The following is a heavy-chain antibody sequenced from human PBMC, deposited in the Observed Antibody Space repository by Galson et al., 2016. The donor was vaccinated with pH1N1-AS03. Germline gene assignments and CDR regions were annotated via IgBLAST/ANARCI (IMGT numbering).Heavy chain of an antibody. Sequence: SLRLSCAASGFTFTDYWMHWLRQAPGKGLVWVSRINSDGSSTIYADSVKGRFTISRDNAKNTLCLQMNSLRAEDTAVYYCVRDGTMAIIDYWGQGTLVTVSS. D-gene: IGHD5-24*01. J-gene: IGHJ4*02. V-gene: IGHV3-74*01. CDR2: INSDGSST. CDR1: GFTFTDYW. CDR3: VRDGTMAIIDY.